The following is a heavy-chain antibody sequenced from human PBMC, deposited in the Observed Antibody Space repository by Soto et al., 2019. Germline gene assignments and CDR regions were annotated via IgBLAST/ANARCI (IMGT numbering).Heavy chain of an antibody. CDR2: ISYDGSDK. D-gene: IGHD6-19*01. Sequence: QVQLVESGGGVVQPGRSLRLSCAASGFTFSSYGMHWVRQAPGKGLEWVALISYDGSDKYYADSVKGRFTISRDNAANTLYLQMNSLRVEDPAVYYCGAGQYFSDYWGQGTLGTVSS. J-gene: IGHJ4*02. CDR3: GAGQYFSDY. V-gene: IGHV3-30*03. CDR1: GFTFSSYG.